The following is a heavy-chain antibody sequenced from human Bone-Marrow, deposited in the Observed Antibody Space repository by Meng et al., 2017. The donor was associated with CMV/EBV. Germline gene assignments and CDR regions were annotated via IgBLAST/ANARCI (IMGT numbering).Heavy chain of an antibody. J-gene: IGHJ4*02. CDR1: GYTFTRYG. Sequence: SCKASGYTFTRYGISWVRQAPGQGLEWMGWISAYNGNTNYAQKLQGRVTMTTDTSTSTAYMELRSLRSDDTAVYYCAVRFLEWGLDYWGQGTLVTVSS. CDR2: ISAYNGNT. CDR3: AVRFLEWGLDY. D-gene: IGHD3-3*01. V-gene: IGHV1-18*01.